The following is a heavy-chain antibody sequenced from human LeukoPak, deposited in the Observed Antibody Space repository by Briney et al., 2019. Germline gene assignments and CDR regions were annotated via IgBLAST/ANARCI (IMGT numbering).Heavy chain of an antibody. J-gene: IGHJ4*02. D-gene: IGHD3-9*01. Sequence: GGSLRLSCAASGFIFNSYWMAWVRQAPGKGLEWVANIKQDGSEINYVDSVKGRFTISRDNAKNSLYLQMSSLTAEDTAVYYCARDMTGAPEHWGQGTLVSVSS. CDR1: GFIFNSYW. CDR3: ARDMTGAPEH. V-gene: IGHV3-7*01. CDR2: IKQDGSEI.